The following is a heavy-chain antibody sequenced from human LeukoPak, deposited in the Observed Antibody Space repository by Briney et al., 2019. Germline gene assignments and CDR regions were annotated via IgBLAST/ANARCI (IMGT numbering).Heavy chain of an antibody. CDR1: GFTFSSYV. V-gene: IGHV3-74*01. Sequence: GGSLRLSCETAGFTFSSYVMHWVRRTPGKGLVWVSRISHDGIISYADSVRGRFTISRDNAKNTLILQMNSLRVEDTAVYYCARDWVYKIDYWGRGTLVTVSS. J-gene: IGHJ4*02. CDR2: ISHDGII. CDR3: ARDWVYKIDY. D-gene: IGHD5-24*01.